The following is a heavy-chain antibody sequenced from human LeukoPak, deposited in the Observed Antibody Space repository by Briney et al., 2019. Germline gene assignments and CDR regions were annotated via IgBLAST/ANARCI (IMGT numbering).Heavy chain of an antibody. CDR2: IIPVFGTA. V-gene: IGHV1-69*06. D-gene: IGHD6-13*01. CDR1: GGTFSSYA. J-gene: IGHJ6*04. CDR3: ARGKERVVWQQRYYYYGMDV. Sequence: ASVKVSCKASGGTFSSYAISWVRQAPGQGLEWMGGIIPVFGTANYAQKFQGRVTITADKSTSTAYMELSSLRSEDTAVYYCARGKERVVWQQRYYYYGMDVWGKGTTVTVSS.